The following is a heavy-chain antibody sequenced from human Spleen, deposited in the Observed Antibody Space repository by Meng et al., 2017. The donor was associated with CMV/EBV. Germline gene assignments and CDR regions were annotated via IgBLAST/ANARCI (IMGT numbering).Heavy chain of an antibody. V-gene: IGHV3-23*01. CDR1: GFTFSSYA. CDR2: ISGSSGTT. CDR3: AKLEGYYYGSGSFDY. J-gene: IGHJ4*02. D-gene: IGHD3-10*01. Sequence: GESLKISCAASGFTFSSYAMSWVRQAPGKGLKWVSVISGSSGTTYYADSVKGRFTISRDNFKNTLFLQMSSLRAEDTAIYYCAKLEGYYYGSGSFDYWGQGTLVTVSS.